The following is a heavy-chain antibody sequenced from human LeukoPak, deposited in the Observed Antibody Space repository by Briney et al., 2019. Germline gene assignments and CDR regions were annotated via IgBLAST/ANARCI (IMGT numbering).Heavy chain of an antibody. J-gene: IGHJ4*02. Sequence: RASVKVSCKASGYTFTGYYMHWVRQAPGQGLEWMGRINPNSGGTNYAQKFQGRVTMTRDTSISTAYMELSRLRSDDTAVYYCARGNYYYGSGSYPFDYWGQGTLVTVSS. V-gene: IGHV1-2*06. CDR3: ARGNYYYGSGSYPFDY. CDR1: GYTFTGYY. CDR2: INPNSGGT. D-gene: IGHD3-10*01.